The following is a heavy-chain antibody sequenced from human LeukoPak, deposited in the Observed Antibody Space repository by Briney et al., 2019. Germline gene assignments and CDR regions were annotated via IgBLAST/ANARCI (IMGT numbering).Heavy chain of an antibody. CDR1: GFTFSSYW. D-gene: IGHD3-10*01. Sequence: GGSLRLSCAASGFTFSSYWMSWVRQAPGKGLEWVANIKQDGSVKYYVDSVKGRFTISRDNAKNSLFLQMNSLRAEDTAVYYCVRFYGSGSYYRDWGQGTLVTVSP. V-gene: IGHV3-7*04. CDR3: VRFYGSGSYYRD. CDR2: IKQDGSVK. J-gene: IGHJ4*02.